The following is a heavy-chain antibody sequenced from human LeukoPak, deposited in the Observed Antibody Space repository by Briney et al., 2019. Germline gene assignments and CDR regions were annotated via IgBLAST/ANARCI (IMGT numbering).Heavy chain of an antibody. J-gene: IGHJ4*02. D-gene: IGHD6-13*01. V-gene: IGHV4-59*01. CDR2: IYYTGST. CDR3: ARDRRGGSSLDY. Sequence: SETLSLTCTVSGGSISRDYWSWIRQPPGKGLEWIGYIYYTGSTNYNPSLNSRVTISLETSKNQFSLNLSSVTAADTAVYYCARDRRGGSSLDYWGQGILVTVSS. CDR1: GGSISRDY.